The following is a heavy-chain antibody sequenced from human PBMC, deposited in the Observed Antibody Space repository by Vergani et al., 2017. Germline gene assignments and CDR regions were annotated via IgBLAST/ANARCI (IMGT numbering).Heavy chain of an antibody. CDR2: INHSGST. V-gene: IGHV4-34*01. J-gene: IGHJ4*02. CDR1: GGSFSGYY. Sequence: QVQLPQWGAGLLKPSETLSLTCAVYGGSFSGYYWSWIRQPPGKGLEWIGEINHSGSTNYNPSLKSRVTISVDTSKNQFSLKLSSVTAADTAVYYCAGNPPADYWGQGTLVTVSS. CDR3: AGNPPADY.